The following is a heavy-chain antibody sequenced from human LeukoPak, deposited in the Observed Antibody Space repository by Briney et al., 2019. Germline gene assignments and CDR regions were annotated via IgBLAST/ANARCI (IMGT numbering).Heavy chain of an antibody. CDR2: ISGSGGST. CDR1: GFTFSSYA. D-gene: IGHD3-16*01. CDR3: ATEMYYDYVWGSYPFFDY. Sequence: PGGSLRLSCAASGFTFSSYAISWVRQAPGKGLEWVSAISGSGGSTYYADSVKGRFTISRDNSKNTLYLQMNSLRAEDTAVYYCATEMYYDYVWGSYPFFDYWGKGTLVTVSS. J-gene: IGHJ4*02. V-gene: IGHV3-23*01.